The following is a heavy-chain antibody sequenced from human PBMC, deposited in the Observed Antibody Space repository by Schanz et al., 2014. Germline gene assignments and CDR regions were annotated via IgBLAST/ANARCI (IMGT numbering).Heavy chain of an antibody. CDR3: AKSYDTSGYSGFDY. J-gene: IGHJ4*02. Sequence: EVQLVESGGGLVQPGGSLRLSCAASGFSISDHTMRWDRQAPGKGLEPVSVTYLGGNTDYADSVKGRFTISRDNSKNTLYLQMNSLRTEDTAVYFCAKSYDTSGYSGFDYWGQGTLVTVSS. D-gene: IGHD3-22*01. V-gene: IGHV3-66*02. CDR1: GFSISDHT. CDR2: TYLGGNT.